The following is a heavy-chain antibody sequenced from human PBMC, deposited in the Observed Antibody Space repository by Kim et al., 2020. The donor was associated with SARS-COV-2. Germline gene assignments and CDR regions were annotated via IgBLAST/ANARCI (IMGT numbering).Heavy chain of an antibody. Sequence: SETLSLTCTVSIGSMSSYYWSWIRQSPGKGLEWIGYIHSSGSTKYTPSLKSRVTISLDTSKNQFSLSLSSVAAADTAVYYCARSKEQLGLFLNSYGMDVWGQGTTVTVSS. V-gene: IGHV4-59*13. CDR2: IHSSGST. CDR1: IGSMSSYY. D-gene: IGHD6-13*01. CDR3: ARSKEQLGLFLNSYGMDV. J-gene: IGHJ6*02.